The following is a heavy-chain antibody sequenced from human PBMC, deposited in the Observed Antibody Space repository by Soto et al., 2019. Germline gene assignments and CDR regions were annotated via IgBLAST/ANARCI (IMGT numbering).Heavy chain of an antibody. CDR2: INVGNGNT. CDR3: AREGAHYTPLDH. CDR1: GYTFTDYA. J-gene: IGHJ4*02. V-gene: IGHV1-3*01. D-gene: IGHD2-15*01. Sequence: GASVKVSCKASGYTFTDYAIHWVRQAPGQGLGWMGWINVGNGNTGYSRKFQGRVTNARDMSASTAYIEVTSLTSEDTAIYYCAREGAHYTPLDHWGQGTLVTVSS.